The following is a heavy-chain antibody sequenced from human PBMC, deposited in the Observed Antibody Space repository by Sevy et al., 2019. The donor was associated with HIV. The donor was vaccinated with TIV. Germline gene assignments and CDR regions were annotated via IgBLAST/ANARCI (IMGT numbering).Heavy chain of an antibody. J-gene: IGHJ6*02. CDR2: ISSSGSTI. D-gene: IGHD2-21*02. CDR1: GFTFSDYY. V-gene: IGHV3-11*01. Sequence: GGSLRLSCAASGFTFSDYYMSWIRQAPGKGLEWVSYISSSGSTIYYADSVKGRFTISRDNAKNSLYLQMNSLRAEDTAGYYCARWGTDCGGDCYPPYYYGMDVWGQGTTVTVSS. CDR3: ARWGTDCGGDCYPPYYYGMDV.